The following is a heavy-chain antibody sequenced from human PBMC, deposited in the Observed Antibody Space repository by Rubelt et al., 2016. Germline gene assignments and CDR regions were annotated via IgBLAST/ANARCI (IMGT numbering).Heavy chain of an antibody. CDR3: AAWTGRINWFDP. CDR1: GGSISSSSYY. J-gene: IGHJ5*02. D-gene: IGHD1-1*01. Sequence: QLQLQESGPGLVKPSETLSLTCTVSGGSISSSSYYWGWIRQPPGKGLEWIGSIYYSGITDYNPSLKGRFTISVDTSKNQFSLKLSSVTAADTAVYYCAAWTGRINWFDPWGQGTLVTVSS. CDR2: IYYSGIT. V-gene: IGHV4-39*01.